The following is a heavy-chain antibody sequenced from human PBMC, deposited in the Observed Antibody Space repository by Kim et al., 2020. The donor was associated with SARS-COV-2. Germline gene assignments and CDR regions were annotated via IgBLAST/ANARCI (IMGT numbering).Heavy chain of an antibody. D-gene: IGHD3-22*01. CDR2: IYYSGST. CDR1: GGSISSYY. V-gene: IGHV4-59*01. Sequence: SETLSLTCTVSGGSISSYYWSWIRQPPGKGLEWIGYIYYSGSTNYNPSLKSRVTISIDTSKNQFSLKLSSVTAADTAVYYCARASSLYSSGYYALDYWGPRALVTVSS. J-gene: IGHJ4*02. CDR3: ARASSLYSSGYYALDY.